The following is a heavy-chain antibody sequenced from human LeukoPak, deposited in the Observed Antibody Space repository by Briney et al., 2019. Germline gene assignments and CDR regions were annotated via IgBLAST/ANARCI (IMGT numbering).Heavy chain of an antibody. CDR1: GGSFSGYY. CDR3: ARGDYDSTPS. Sequence: SETLSLTCAVYGGSFSGYYWSWIRQPPGKGLEWIGEINHGGSTNYNPSLKSRVTISVDTSKNQFSLKLSSVTAADTAVYYCARGDYDSTPSWGQGTLVTVSS. D-gene: IGHD3-22*01. V-gene: IGHV4-34*01. J-gene: IGHJ5*02. CDR2: INHGGST.